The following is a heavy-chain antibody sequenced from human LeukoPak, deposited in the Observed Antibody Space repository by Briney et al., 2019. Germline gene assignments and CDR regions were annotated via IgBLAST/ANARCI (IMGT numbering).Heavy chain of an antibody. CDR1: GYTFTGYY. V-gene: IGHV1-2*02. Sequence: XXXXGYTFTGYYMHWVRQAPGQGLEWMGWINPNSGGTNYAQNFQGRVTMTRDTSIRTVYMELSRLRSDDTAVYYCXXXXXXXXXXXXXXDPWGQXTXVTVSS. CDR3: XXXXXXXXXXXXXXDP. J-gene: IGHJ5*02. CDR2: INPNSGGT.